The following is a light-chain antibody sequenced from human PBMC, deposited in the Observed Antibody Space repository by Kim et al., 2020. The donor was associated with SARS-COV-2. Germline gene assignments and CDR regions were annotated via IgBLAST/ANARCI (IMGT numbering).Light chain of an antibody. J-gene: IGKJ2*01. CDR1: QSILFNSNNKNY. Sequence: DIVMTQSPDSLAVSLGERATINCKSSQSILFNSNNKNYLTWYQQTPGQPPRLLIYWASTRESGVPDRFSGSGSGTDFTLTISSLQAEDVAVYYCQQYYGIPYTFGQGTKLEI. V-gene: IGKV4-1*01. CDR3: QQYYGIPYT. CDR2: WAS.